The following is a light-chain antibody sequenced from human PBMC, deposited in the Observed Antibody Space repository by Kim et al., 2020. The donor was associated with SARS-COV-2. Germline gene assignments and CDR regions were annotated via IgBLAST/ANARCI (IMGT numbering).Light chain of an antibody. Sequence: VSPGQTASITCSGDTLGDKYACWYQQKPGQSPVLVIYQDSKRPSGIPERFSGSNSGNTATLTISGTQAMDEADYYCQAWDSSTVVFGGGTQLTVL. CDR2: QDS. J-gene: IGLJ2*01. CDR3: QAWDSSTVV. V-gene: IGLV3-1*01. CDR1: TLGDKY.